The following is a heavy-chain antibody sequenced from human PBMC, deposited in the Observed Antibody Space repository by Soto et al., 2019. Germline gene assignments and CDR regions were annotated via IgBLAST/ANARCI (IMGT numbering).Heavy chain of an antibody. Sequence: PGESLKISCEASGYSFTSYWIGWVRQMPGKGLEWMGIIHPGDSDTKYSPSFQGRFTISRDNSKNTLYVQVNSLRPEDTAVYYCAKGILSATIGPYAMDVWGQGTTVTVSS. V-gene: IGHV5-51*01. J-gene: IGHJ6*02. CDR1: GYSFTSYW. D-gene: IGHD3-16*01. CDR3: AKGILSATIGPYAMDV. CDR2: IHPGDSDT.